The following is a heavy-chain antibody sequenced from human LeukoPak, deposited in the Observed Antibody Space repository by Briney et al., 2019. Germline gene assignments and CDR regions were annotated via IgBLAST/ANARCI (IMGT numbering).Heavy chain of an antibody. J-gene: IGHJ4*02. Sequence: SETLTLTCTVSGGSIRIYHWKWIRQPPGKGLEWIGYIYYSGSTNYNPSLKSRVIISVDTSKYQFSLKLSSVTAADTAVYYCARRDGYRSYYFDYWGQETLVTVSS. CDR1: GGSIRIYH. CDR3: ARRDGYRSYYFDY. CDR2: IYYSGST. D-gene: IGHD5-24*01. V-gene: IGHV4-59*01.